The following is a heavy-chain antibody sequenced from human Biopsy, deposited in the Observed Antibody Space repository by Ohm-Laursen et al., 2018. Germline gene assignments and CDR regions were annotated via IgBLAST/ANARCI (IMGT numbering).Heavy chain of an antibody. CDR3: ARGEAGVYDALDI. V-gene: IGHV4-59*01. CDR2: IYNSGST. J-gene: IGHJ3*02. CDR1: GGCTSSYY. D-gene: IGHD5/OR15-5a*01. Sequence: SVTLSLAGTVSGGCTSSYYWTWLRQPPGLGLVWIRYIYNSGSTNDNPSLKSRVTISVAVDTSKSQFSLRLSSVTAADTAMYYCARGEAGVYDALDIWGQGTMVIVSS.